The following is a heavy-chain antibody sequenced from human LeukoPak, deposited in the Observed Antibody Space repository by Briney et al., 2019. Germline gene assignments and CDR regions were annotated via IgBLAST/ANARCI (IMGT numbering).Heavy chain of an antibody. CDR2: IYYSGST. CDR1: GGSINSYY. J-gene: IGHJ4*02. Sequence: SETLSLTCTVSGGSINSYYWSWIRQPPGKGLEWIGYIYYSGSTNYNPSLKSRVTISVDTSKNQFSLKLSSVTAADTAVYYCARAASSGWLAVGKYFDYWGQGTLVTVSS. V-gene: IGHV4-59*01. D-gene: IGHD6-19*01. CDR3: ARAASSGWLAVGKYFDY.